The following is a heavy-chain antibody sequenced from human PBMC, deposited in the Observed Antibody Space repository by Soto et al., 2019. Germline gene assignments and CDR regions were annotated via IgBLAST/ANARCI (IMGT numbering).Heavy chain of an antibody. J-gene: IGHJ4*02. CDR3: ARGRIFGYSDCEPLGGLDY. CDR1: GNSFTSND. CDR2: LNPNSDNT. Sequence: APVKVSCKASGNSFTSNDINWVRQATGQDLGWMGWLNPNSDNTGYAQKFQGRLTMTRSTSTNTAYMELNSLTSEDTAVYFCARGRIFGYSDCEPLGGLDYRGQATPVTVSS. D-gene: IGHD5-12*01. V-gene: IGHV1-8*01.